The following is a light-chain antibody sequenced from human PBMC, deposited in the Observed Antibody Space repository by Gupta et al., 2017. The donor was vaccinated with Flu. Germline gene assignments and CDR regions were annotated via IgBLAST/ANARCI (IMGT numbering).Light chain of an antibody. CDR2: EVT. CDR3: SSYTTSSSRV. V-gene: IGLV2-14*01. J-gene: IGLJ3*02. Sequence: QSALTQPASVYGSPGQSITISCSGTSSDVGGYNYVSWYLHNPGKAPKLIIYEVTNRPSGVSNRFSGSKSGNTASLTISGLQAEDEADYYCSSYTTSSSRVFGGGTRLTVL. CDR1: SSDVGGYNY.